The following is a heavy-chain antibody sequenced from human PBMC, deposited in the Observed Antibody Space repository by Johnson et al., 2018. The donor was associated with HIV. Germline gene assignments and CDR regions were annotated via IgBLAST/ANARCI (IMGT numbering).Heavy chain of an antibody. J-gene: IGHJ3*02. D-gene: IGHD3-22*01. V-gene: IGHV3-25*05. CDR2: VNPNGGST. CDR1: QFTFSTYY. CDR3: AREGTKDSSGLDVGAFDI. Sequence: VQLVESGGGLAKPAWSPRLSCAASQFTFSTYYMNCVRQAPGNGLELVGHVNPNGGSTYLIDSGKDPFNLSRYNAKNTLHLQMNSLKTEDTAVYYCAREGTKDSSGLDVGAFDIWGQGTMVTVSS.